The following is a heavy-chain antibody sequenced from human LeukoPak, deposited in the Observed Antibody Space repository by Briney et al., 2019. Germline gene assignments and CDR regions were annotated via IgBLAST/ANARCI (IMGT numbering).Heavy chain of an antibody. Sequence: PGGSLRLSCAASGFTFSSYAMSWVRQAPGKGLEWVSSISSSSSYIYYADSVKGRFTISRDNAKNSLYLQMNSLRAEDTAVYYCARDGLLDAFDIWGQGTMVTVSS. CDR2: ISSSSSYI. CDR3: ARDGLLDAFDI. D-gene: IGHD1-26*01. CDR1: GFTFSSYA. J-gene: IGHJ3*02. V-gene: IGHV3-21*01.